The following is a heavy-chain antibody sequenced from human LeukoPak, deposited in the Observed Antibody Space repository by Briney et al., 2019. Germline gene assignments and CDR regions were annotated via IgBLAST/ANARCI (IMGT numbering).Heavy chain of an antibody. CDR2: MNPNTGDT. CDR3: TRGGEILTHYKHIDY. CDR1: GYSFTSYD. J-gene: IGHJ4*02. D-gene: IGHD3-9*01. V-gene: IGHV1-8*01. Sequence: ASVNVSCKASGYSFTSYDINWVRQATGQGLEWMGYMNPNTGDTGVTQKFQGRVTMTRDPSINTAYMELTSLRSEDTAVYFRTRGGEILTHYKHIDYWGQGTLVTVSS.